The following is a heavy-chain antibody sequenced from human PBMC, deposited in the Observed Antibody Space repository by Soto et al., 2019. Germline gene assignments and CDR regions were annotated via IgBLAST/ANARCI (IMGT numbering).Heavy chain of an antibody. CDR1: GYTFTSYA. CDR3: ARPSTGTTGSFYFDY. CDR2: INAGNGNT. Sequence: SVKVSCKASGYTFTSYAMHWVRQAPGQRLEWMGWINAGNGNTKYSQKFQGRVTITRDTSASTAYMELSSLRSEDTAVYYCARPSTGTTGSFYFDYWGQGTLVTVSS. D-gene: IGHD1-1*01. J-gene: IGHJ4*02. V-gene: IGHV1-3*01.